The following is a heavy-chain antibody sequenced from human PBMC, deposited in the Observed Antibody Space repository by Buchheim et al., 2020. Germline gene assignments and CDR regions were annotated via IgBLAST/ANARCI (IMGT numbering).Heavy chain of an antibody. CDR1: GISFSRYS. CDR3: ASDLSGGGLDY. V-gene: IGHV3-30*04. D-gene: IGHD2-15*01. Sequence: QVQLVESGGGVVQPGRPLRLSCAASGISFSRYSMHWVRQAPGKGLEWVAVISDDATRTNYADSVRGRFTISRDHSRNTLYLQMGSLRLDDTAVFYCASDLSGGGLDYWGQGTL. J-gene: IGHJ4*02. CDR2: ISDDATRT.